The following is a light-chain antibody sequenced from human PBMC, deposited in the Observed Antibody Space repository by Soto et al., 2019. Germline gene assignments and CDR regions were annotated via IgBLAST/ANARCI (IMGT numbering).Light chain of an antibody. J-gene: IGKJ4*01. CDR3: QQRYSTPLT. V-gene: IGKV1-39*01. CDR1: PSISNY. CDR2: AAS. Sequence: EIQMTQSPSSLSASVGDRVTITCRASPSISNYLNWYQHKPGKAPELLIYAASNLQTGAPSRFSGSGSGTDFTLTISSLQPEDFATYYCQQRYSTPLTFGGGTKVEIK.